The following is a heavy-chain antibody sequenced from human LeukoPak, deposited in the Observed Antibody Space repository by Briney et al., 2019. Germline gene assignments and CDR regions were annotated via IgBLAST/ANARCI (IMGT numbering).Heavy chain of an antibody. J-gene: IGHJ4*02. CDR3: AKGRRDGYNYPFFDS. D-gene: IGHD5-24*01. CDR2: IIGNSVST. Sequence: GGSLRLSCAASGFTFRNSAMSWVRQAPGKGLEWVSNIIGNSVSTYYADFVKGRFTLSRDNANNTLFLQMSSLSADDTAIYFCAKGRRDGYNYPFFDSWGQGAWVVVSS. CDR1: GFTFRNSA. V-gene: IGHV3-23*01.